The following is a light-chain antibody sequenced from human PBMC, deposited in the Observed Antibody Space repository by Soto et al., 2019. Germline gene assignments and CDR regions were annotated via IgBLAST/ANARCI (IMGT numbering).Light chain of an antibody. Sequence: EVVMTQSPATLSVSPGERATLSCRASQNVRGNLAWYQQKPAQAPRLLIYGASTRATGVPARFSGSGSGTEFTLTISSLQSEDFAVYYCQQYTDWPLTFGGGTKVDIK. CDR2: GAS. CDR1: QNVRGN. V-gene: IGKV3-15*01. J-gene: IGKJ4*01. CDR3: QQYTDWPLT.